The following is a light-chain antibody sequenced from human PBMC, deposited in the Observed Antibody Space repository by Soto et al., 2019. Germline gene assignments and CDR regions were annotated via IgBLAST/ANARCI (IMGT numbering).Light chain of an antibody. Sequence: EIVLTQSPGTLSLSPGERATLSCRASQTVTSNYLAWYQRQPGQAPRLLIYGASSRATDIPDRFSGSGSGVDFPLTITRLEPEDFAVYFCQQYAGSPSTFGQGTKVEIK. V-gene: IGKV3-20*01. CDR1: QTVTSNY. J-gene: IGKJ1*01. CDR2: GAS. CDR3: QQYAGSPST.